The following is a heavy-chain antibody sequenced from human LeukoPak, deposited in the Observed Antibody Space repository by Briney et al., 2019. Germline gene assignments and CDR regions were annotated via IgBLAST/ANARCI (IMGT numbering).Heavy chain of an antibody. Sequence: GGSLRLSCAASGFTFSSYNMNWVRQAPGKGLEWVSSITTSSSYIYYADSVKGRFTISRDNAKNSLYLQMDSLRVEDTAEYYCARDPYSGNYGAYYYYYMDVWGKGTTVTVSS. CDR3: ARDPYSGNYGAYYYYYMDV. CDR2: ITTSSSYI. J-gene: IGHJ6*03. CDR1: GFTFSSYN. D-gene: IGHD1-26*01. V-gene: IGHV3-21*06.